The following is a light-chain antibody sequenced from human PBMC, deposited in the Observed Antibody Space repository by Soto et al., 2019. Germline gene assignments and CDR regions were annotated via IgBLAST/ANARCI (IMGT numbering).Light chain of an antibody. Sequence: AIRMTQSPSSLSASTGDRVTITCRASQGISSYLAWYQQRPGNAPKLLIYAASTLQIGVPSRFSGSGSGTDFTLTISCLQSEDFATYYCQQYYSYPRTFGQGTKVDIK. J-gene: IGKJ1*01. CDR3: QQYYSYPRT. CDR2: AAS. CDR1: QGISSY. V-gene: IGKV1-8*01.